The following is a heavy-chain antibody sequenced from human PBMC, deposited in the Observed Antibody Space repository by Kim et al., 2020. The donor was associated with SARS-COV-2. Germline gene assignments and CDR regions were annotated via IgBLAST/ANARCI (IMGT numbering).Heavy chain of an antibody. D-gene: IGHD3-22*01. CDR3: ARRGGYGGMDV. Sequence: TNYRPSLQGHVTISADKSISTAYLQWSSLKASDTAMYYCARRGGYGGMDVWGQGTTVTVSS. J-gene: IGHJ6*02. CDR2: T. V-gene: IGHV5-10-1*01.